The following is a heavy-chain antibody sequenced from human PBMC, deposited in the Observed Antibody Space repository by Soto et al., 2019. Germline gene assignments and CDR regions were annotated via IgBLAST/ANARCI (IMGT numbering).Heavy chain of an antibody. Sequence: GGSLRLSCAASGFTFSSYWMHWVRQAPGKGLVWVSRINSDGSSTSYADSVKGRFTISRDNAKNTLYLQMNSLRAEDTAVYYCARGGYCSGGSCYRNYYYYYMDVWGKGTTVTVSS. J-gene: IGHJ6*03. CDR1: GFTFSSYW. D-gene: IGHD2-15*01. CDR2: INSDGSST. V-gene: IGHV3-74*01. CDR3: ARGGYCSGGSCYRNYYYYYMDV.